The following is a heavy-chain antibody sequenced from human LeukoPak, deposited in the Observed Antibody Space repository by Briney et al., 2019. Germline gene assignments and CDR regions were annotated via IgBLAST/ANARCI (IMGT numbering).Heavy chain of an antibody. D-gene: IGHD5-18*01. CDR2: ISYDGSNK. J-gene: IGHJ4*02. CDR3: AKGTGYKGTAMVTVGY. V-gene: IGHV3-30*18. Sequence: EPGRSLRLSCAASGFTFSSYGMHWVRQAPGKGLEWVAVISYDGSNKYYADSVKGRFTISRDNSKNTLYLQMNSLRAEDTAVYYRAKGTGYKGTAMVTVGYWGQGTLVTVSS. CDR1: GFTFSSYG.